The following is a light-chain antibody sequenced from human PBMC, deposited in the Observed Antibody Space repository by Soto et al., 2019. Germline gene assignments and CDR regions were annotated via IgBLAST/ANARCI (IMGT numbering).Light chain of an antibody. CDR1: SSNIGSNP. V-gene: IGLV1-44*01. CDR2: RNN. CDR3: AAWDDSLNSVV. J-gene: IGLJ2*01. Sequence: QSVLTQPPSASGTPGQRVTISCSGSSSNIGSNPVNWYQQLPGTAPKLLIYRNNQRPSGVPDRFSGSKSGPSASLAISGLQSEDEADYYCAAWDDSLNSVVFGGGTKLTVL.